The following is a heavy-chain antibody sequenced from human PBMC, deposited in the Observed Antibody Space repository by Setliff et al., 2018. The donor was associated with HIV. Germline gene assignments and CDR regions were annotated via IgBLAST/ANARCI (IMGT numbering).Heavy chain of an antibody. D-gene: IGHD3-10*01. J-gene: IGHJ6*03. CDR3: ARGGGYFQRLFPPSYYMDL. CDR2: FDPEDGET. CDR1: GYTLTEVS. Sequence: ASVKVSCKVSGYTLTEVSIHWVRQAPGKGLEWMGYFDPEDGETVHAQKFQGRVTMTEDTSTDTAYMELRGLKSADTAVYYCARGGGYFQRLFPPSYYMDLWGAGTLVTVSS. V-gene: IGHV1-24*01.